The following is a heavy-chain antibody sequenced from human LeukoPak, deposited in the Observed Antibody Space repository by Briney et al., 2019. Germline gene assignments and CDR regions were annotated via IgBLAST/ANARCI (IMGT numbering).Heavy chain of an antibody. Sequence: HPGGSLRLSCEASGFTFSMYSMAWVRQAPGKGLEWVSVINDRGGYIQDADSVKGRFAISRDNSQNTLFLQMNSLRDEDTAVYYCVRERDRGIEVADDFDYWGQGTLVTVSS. CDR2: INDRGGYI. D-gene: IGHD6-19*01. CDR3: VRERDRGIEVADDFDY. V-gene: IGHV3-23*01. J-gene: IGHJ4*02. CDR1: GFTFSMYS.